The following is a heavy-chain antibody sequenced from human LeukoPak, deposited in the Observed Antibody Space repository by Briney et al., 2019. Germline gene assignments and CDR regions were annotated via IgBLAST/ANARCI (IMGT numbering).Heavy chain of an antibody. CDR1: GSTLNNYW. CDR3: LRGYGGS. J-gene: IGHJ5*02. Sequence: GGPLRLSCTASGSTLNNYWMNWLRQAPGKGLEWLANINQDGREKYYVDSVKGRFTISRDNAKNSLYIQMDSLRGEEPAVYYCLRGYGGSWGQGDLVTVSS. V-gene: IGHV3-7*04. CDR2: INQDGREK. D-gene: IGHD4-23*01.